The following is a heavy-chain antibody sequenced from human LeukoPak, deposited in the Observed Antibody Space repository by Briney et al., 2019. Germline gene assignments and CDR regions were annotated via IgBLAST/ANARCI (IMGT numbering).Heavy chain of an antibody. CDR3: ARGEYRYGNDY. J-gene: IGHJ4*02. CDR1: GYTFTDYY. CDR2: INPNSGGT. D-gene: IGHD5-18*01. Sequence: ASVKVSCKASGYTFTDYYMHWVRQAPGQGLEWVGWINPNSGGTNYAQKFQGGVSMTRGTTISTAYMELSRLRSDDTAVYYCARGEYRYGNDYWGQGTLVTVSS. V-gene: IGHV1-2*02.